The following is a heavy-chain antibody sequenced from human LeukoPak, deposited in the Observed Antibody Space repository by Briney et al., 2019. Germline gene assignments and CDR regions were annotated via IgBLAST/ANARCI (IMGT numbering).Heavy chain of an antibody. J-gene: IGHJ4*02. D-gene: IGHD6-19*01. Sequence: PSQTLSLTCTVSGGSISSGGYYWSWIRQHPGKGLEWIGYTYYSGSTYYNPSLKSRVTISVDTSKNQFSLKLSSVTAADTAVYYCARAGQWPGEIHYWGQGTLVTVSS. V-gene: IGHV4-31*03. CDR1: GGSISSGGYY. CDR3: ARAGQWPGEIHY. CDR2: TYYSGST.